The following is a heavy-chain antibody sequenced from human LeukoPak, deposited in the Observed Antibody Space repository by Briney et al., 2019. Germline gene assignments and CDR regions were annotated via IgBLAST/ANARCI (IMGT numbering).Heavy chain of an antibody. J-gene: IGHJ4*02. Sequence: GESLKISXKGSGYSFTSYWIGWVRQKPGKGLEWTGIIYPGDSDTRYSPSFQGQVTISADKSISTAYLQWSSLKASDTAMYYCARGRRDGYNSPYYFDYWGQGTLVTVSS. CDR3: ARGRRDGYNSPYYFDY. V-gene: IGHV5-51*01. CDR2: IYPGDSDT. CDR1: GYSFTSYW. D-gene: IGHD5-24*01.